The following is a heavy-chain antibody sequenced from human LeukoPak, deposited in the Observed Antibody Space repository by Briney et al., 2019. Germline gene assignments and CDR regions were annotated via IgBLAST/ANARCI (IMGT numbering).Heavy chain of an antibody. CDR1: GGSISSYY. J-gene: IGHJ5*02. CDR2: IYTSGST. V-gene: IGHV4-4*09. Sequence: SETLSLTCTVSGGSISSYYWSWIRQPPGKGLEWIGYIYTSGSTNYNPSFKSRVTISVDTSKNQFSLKLSSVTAADTAVYYCARAIETYYDFWSGYPPWFDPWGQGTLVTVSS. D-gene: IGHD3-3*01. CDR3: ARAIETYYDFWSGYPPWFDP.